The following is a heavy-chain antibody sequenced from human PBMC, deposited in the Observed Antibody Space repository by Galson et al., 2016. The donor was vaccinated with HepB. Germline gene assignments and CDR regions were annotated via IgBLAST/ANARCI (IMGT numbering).Heavy chain of an antibody. Sequence: SLRLSCAASGFSFSSSWMSWVRQAPGKGPEWVANIKEDGSKEYYVDSVKGRFTVSRDNAKNSLYLQMNSLRAGDTAVYYCVRGSYSSDWYRTSAYDFGMDGCGEGTAVTVSS. J-gene: IGHJ6*04. CDR1: GFSFSSSW. D-gene: IGHD6-19*01. V-gene: IGHV3-7*01. CDR2: IKEDGSKE. CDR3: VRGSYSSDWYRTSAYDFGMDG.